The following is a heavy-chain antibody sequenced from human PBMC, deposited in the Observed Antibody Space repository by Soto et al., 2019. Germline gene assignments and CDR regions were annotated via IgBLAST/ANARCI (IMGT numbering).Heavy chain of an antibody. Sequence: EVQLVESGGGLVQPGGSLRLSCAASGFTVSSNYMSWVRQAPGKGLEWVSVIYSGGSTHYADSVKGRLTISRDNSTNTLYPQMNSLRAEDTAVSYCERDVWFGGGWFDPWGQGTLVTVSS. D-gene: IGHD3-10*01. CDR2: IYSGGST. V-gene: IGHV3-66*01. CDR1: GFTVSSNY. J-gene: IGHJ5*02. CDR3: ERDVWFGGGWFDP.